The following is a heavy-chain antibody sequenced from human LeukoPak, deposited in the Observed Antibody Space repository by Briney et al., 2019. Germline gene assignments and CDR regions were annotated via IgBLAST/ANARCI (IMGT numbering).Heavy chain of an antibody. CDR3: ARDFYLAGTNS. D-gene: IGHD6-19*01. J-gene: IGHJ4*02. CDR1: GLSINNYW. CDR2: ISSDGSDT. Sequence: GGSLRLSCAASGLSINNYWMHWVRHAPGKGLVWVSGISSDGSDTRYADSVKGRFTISRDNAKNTLHLRMNSLRVEDTAVYFCARDFYLAGTNSWGQGTLVTVSS. V-gene: IGHV3-74*01.